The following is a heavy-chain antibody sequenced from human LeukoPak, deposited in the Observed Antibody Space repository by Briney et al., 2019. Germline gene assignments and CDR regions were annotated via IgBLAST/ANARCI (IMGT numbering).Heavy chain of an antibody. V-gene: IGHV4-34*12. D-gene: IGHD5-12*01. CDR1: GGSFSGYY. CDR2: VVHGGNT. CDR3: ARSREYTGYDLYY. Sequence: PSETLSLTCAVYGGSFSGYYWSWLRQPPGRGREGIGEVVHGGNTDYKPSLKSRGTISLDKSKNQFSLRLSSVTPADTALCYFARSREYTGYDLYYWGQGTLVTVSS. J-gene: IGHJ4*02.